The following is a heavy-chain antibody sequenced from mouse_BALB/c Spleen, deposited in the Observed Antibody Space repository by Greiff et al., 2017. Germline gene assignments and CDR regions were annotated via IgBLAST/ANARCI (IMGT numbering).Heavy chain of an antibody. CDR2: IRSKSNNYAT. V-gene: IGHV10-1*02. CDR1: GFTFNTYA. J-gene: IGHJ2*01. CDR3: VKEWRGDFDY. Sequence: EVQGVESGGGLVQPKGSLKLSCAASGFTFNTYAMNWVRQAPGKGLEWVARIRSKSNNYATYYADSVKDRFTISRDDSQSMLYLQMNNLKTEDTAMYYCVKEWRGDFDYWGQGTTLTVSS.